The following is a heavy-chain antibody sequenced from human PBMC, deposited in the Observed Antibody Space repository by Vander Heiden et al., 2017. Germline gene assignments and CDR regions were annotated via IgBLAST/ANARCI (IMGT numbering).Heavy chain of an antibody. Sequence: EVQLLESGGGLVQPGGSLRLSCAASGFTFSNYAMSWVRQAPGKGLEWVSAISGSGGTTYYADSVKGRFTISRDASKNTLYLQMKRMRAEDTAVYYFAKSPTWSMIVPLDYWGQGTMVTVYS. J-gene: IGHJ4*02. V-gene: IGHV3-23*01. D-gene: IGHD2-8*02. CDR3: AKSPTWSMIVPLDY. CDR1: GFTFSNYA. CDR2: ISGSGGTT.